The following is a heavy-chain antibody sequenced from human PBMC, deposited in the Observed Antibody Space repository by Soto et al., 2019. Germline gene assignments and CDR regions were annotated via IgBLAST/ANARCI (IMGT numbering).Heavy chain of an antibody. D-gene: IGHD1-26*01. Sequence: SETLSLTCDVYGGSFSDYIWTWIRQKPGKGLQWIGQINHSGSANYNPSHKSRVTISVHTSSSQFSLELSSVTAADTAVYYCARGLISGSHYSGGWYYFDSWGQGTQVTVSS. CDR3: ARGLISGSHYSGGWYYFDS. CDR1: GGSFSDYI. CDR2: INHSGSA. V-gene: IGHV4-34*01. J-gene: IGHJ4*02.